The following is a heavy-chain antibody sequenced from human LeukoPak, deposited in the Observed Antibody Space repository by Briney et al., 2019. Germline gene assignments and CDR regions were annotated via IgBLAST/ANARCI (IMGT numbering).Heavy chain of an antibody. Sequence: SETLSLTCTVSSGSISSYYWSWIRQPPGKGLEWIGYIYYSGSTNYNPSLKSRVTISVDTSKNQFSLKLSSVTAADTAVYYCARVATIFGVVRNYYYYYMDVWGKGTTVTVSS. CDR2: IYYSGST. CDR3: ARVATIFGVVRNYYYYYMDV. V-gene: IGHV4-59*01. D-gene: IGHD3-3*01. CDR1: SGSISSYY. J-gene: IGHJ6*03.